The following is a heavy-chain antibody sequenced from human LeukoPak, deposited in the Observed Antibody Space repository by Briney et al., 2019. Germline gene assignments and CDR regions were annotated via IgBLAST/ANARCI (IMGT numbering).Heavy chain of an antibody. CDR3: ARAQVSSWYRWFDP. CDR2: INAGNGNT. V-gene: IGHV1-3*03. CDR1: GYTFTSYA. J-gene: IGHJ5*02. Sequence: ASVKVSCKASGYTFTSYAMHWVRQAPGQRLEWMGWINAGNGNTKYSQEFQGRVTITRDTSASIAYMELSSLRSEDMAVYYCARAQVSSWYRWFDPWGQGTLVTVSS. D-gene: IGHD6-13*01.